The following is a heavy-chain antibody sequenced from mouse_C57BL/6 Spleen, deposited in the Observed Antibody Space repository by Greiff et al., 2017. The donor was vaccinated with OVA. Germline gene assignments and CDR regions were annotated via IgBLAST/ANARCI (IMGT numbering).Heavy chain of an antibody. CDR2: INYDGSST. CDR1: GFTFSDYY. J-gene: IGHJ4*01. CDR3: ARDRYYGSSYDYAMDY. Sequence: EVMLVESEGGLVQPGSSMKLSCTASGFTFSDYYMAWVRQVPEKGLEWVANINYDGSSTYYLDSLKSRFIISRDNAKNILYLQMSSLKSEDTATYYWARDRYYGSSYDYAMDYWGQGTSVTVSS. D-gene: IGHD1-1*01. V-gene: IGHV5-16*01.